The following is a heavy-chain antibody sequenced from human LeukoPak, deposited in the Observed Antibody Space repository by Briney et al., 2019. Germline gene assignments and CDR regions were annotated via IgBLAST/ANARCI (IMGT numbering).Heavy chain of an antibody. J-gene: IGHJ4*02. CDR3: ARDRLVTVFDY. D-gene: IGHD4-23*01. CDR1: GFTFSSYG. V-gene: IGHV3-21*01. CDR2: ISSSSSYI. Sequence: GGSLRLSCAASGFTFSSYGMNWVRQAPGKGLEWVSSISSSSSYIYYADSVKGRFTISRDNAKNSLYLQMNSLRAEDTAVYYCARDRLVTVFDYWGQGTLVTVSS.